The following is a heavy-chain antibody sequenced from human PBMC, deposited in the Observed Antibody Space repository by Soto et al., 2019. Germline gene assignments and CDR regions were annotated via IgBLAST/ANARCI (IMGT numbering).Heavy chain of an antibody. CDR1: GFSLSSNGVG. Sequence: QITLKESVPTLVKPTQTLTLTCTFSGFSLSSNGVGVGWIRQPPGKALEWLALIYWDDSKHYSPSLKSRLTITKDTSRNQVVLTMTNMDPVDTATYYCAKKGGGDYILGYWGQGTLVTVSS. V-gene: IGHV2-5*02. CDR2: IYWDDSK. CDR3: AKKGGGDYILGY. J-gene: IGHJ4*02. D-gene: IGHD4-17*01.